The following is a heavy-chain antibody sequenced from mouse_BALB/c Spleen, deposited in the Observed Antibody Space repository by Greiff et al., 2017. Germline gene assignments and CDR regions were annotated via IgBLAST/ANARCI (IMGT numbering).Heavy chain of an antibody. D-gene: IGHD2-4*01. V-gene: IGHV1-18*01. Sequence: EVKLMESGPELVKPGASVKIPCKASGYTFTDYNMDWVKQSHGKSLEWIGDINPNNGGTIYNQKFKGKATLTVDKSSSTAYMELRSLTSEDTAVYYCARSRALITTEGYAMDYWGQGTSVTVSS. CDR2: INPNNGGT. CDR1: GYTFTDYN. J-gene: IGHJ4*01. CDR3: ARSRALITTEGYAMDY.